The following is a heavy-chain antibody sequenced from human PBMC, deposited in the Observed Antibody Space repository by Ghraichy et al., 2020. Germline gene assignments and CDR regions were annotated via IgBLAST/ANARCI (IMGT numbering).Heavy chain of an antibody. CDR1: GFTFSSYS. CDR3: AREGGYSPAGY. D-gene: IGHD2-15*01. J-gene: IGHJ4*02. Sequence: GESLNISCAASGFTFSSYSMNWVRQAPGKGLEWVSSISSSSSYIYYADSVKGRFTISRDNAKNSLYLQMNSLRAEDTAVYYCAREGGYSPAGYWGQGTLVTVSS. V-gene: IGHV3-21*01. CDR2: ISSSSSYI.